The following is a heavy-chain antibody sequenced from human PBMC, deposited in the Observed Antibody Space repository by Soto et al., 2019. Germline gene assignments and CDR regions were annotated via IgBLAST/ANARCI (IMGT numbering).Heavy chain of an antibody. V-gene: IGHV3-7*01. Sequence: GESLKISCAASGFTVSSNYMSWVRQAPGKGLEWLATIKTDASEKKYVDSVKGRFTVSRDNAKNSLYLQMDSLRAEDTAVYYCARESEDLTSNFDYWGQGTLVTVSS. CDR3: ARESEDLTSNFDY. CDR2: IKTDASEK. CDR1: GFTVSSNY. J-gene: IGHJ4*02.